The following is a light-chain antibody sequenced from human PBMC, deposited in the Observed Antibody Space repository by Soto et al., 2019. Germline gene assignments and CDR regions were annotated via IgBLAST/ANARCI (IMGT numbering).Light chain of an antibody. CDR2: DVT. V-gene: IGLV2-14*01. J-gene: IGLJ2*01. CDR3: SSYSSTSTWG. CDR1: SSDVGAYNY. Sequence: QSALTQPASVSGSPGQSITVSCPGTSSDVGAYNYVSWYQQHPGSAPKLMLYDVTNRPSGVSYRFSGSTSGNTASLTISGLQAEVEADYYGSSYSSTSTWGFGGGTKLTVL.